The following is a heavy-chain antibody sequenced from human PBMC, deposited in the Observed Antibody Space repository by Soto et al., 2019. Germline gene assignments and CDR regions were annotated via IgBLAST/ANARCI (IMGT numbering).Heavy chain of an antibody. Sequence: PRGSLSLSCAASGFTFNSYSMNRHRHAQGQGLEWVSYISSSSSTIYYADSVKGRFTISRDNAKNSLYLQMNSLRDEDTSVYYCAILDMGTYCGASDIWGQGTMVTVSS. J-gene: IGHJ3*02. CDR3: AILDMGTYCGASDI. V-gene: IGHV3-48*02. CDR1: GFTFNSYS. CDR2: ISSSSSTI. D-gene: IGHD5-18*01.